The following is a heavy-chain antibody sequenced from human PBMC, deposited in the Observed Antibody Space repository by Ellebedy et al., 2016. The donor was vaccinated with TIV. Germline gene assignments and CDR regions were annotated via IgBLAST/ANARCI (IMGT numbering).Heavy chain of an antibody. CDR1: GGSISSYY. CDR2: IYSSGSA. D-gene: IGHD5-12*01. V-gene: IGHV4-59*01. Sequence: MPSETLSLTCTVSGGSISSYYWTWNRQPPGKGLELVGYIYSSGSAYYNPSLRSRFTISVDTSKNQFSLKLRSVTAADTAVYYCARGGYGGYEDLDYWGQGTLVTVSS. J-gene: IGHJ4*02. CDR3: ARGGYGGYEDLDY.